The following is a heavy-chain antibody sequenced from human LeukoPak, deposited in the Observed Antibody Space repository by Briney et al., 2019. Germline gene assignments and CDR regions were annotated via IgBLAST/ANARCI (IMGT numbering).Heavy chain of an antibody. D-gene: IGHD2-15*01. CDR3: ARDSSDIRSLIAH. CDR1: GASVSSSGYY. J-gene: IGHJ1*01. CDR2: IYNNGNT. Sequence: SETLSLTCTVSGASVSSSGYYWSWIRQHPEKGLEWIGCIYNNGNTYYNPSLKSRITISLDTSNNQFSLKLSSVTAEDTAVYYCARDSSDIRSLIAHWGQGTLVTVSS. V-gene: IGHV4-31*03.